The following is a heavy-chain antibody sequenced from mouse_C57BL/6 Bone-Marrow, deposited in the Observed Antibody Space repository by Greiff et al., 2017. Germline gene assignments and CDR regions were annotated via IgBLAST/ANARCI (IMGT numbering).Heavy chain of an antibody. CDR2: INPSTGGT. Sequence: EVKLQESGPELVKPGASVKISCKASGYSFTGYYMNWVKQSPEKSLEWIGEINPSTGGTTYNQKFKAKATLTVDKSSSTAYMQLKSLTSEDSAVYYCARPWGGYFSWFAYWGQGTLVTVSA. CDR1: GYSFTGYY. J-gene: IGHJ3*01. V-gene: IGHV1-42*01. D-gene: IGHD2-3*01. CDR3: ARPWGGYFSWFAY.